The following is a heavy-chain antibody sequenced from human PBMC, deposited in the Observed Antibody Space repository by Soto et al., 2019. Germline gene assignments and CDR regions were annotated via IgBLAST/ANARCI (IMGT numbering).Heavy chain of an antibody. D-gene: IGHD2-15*01. CDR2: IYYSGST. J-gene: IGHJ4*02. V-gene: IGHV4-31*03. CDR1: GGSISSGGYY. CDR3: ARVGGYCSGGSCYSGAVFDY. Sequence: SETLSLTCTVSGGSISSGGYYWSWIRQHPGKGLEWIGYIYYSGSTYYNPSLKSRVTISVDTSKNQFSLKLSSVTAADTAVYYCARVGGYCSGGSCYSGAVFDYWGQGTLVTVSS.